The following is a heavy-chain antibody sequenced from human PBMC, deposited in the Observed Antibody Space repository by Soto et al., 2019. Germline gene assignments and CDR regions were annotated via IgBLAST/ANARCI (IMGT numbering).Heavy chain of an antibody. J-gene: IGHJ4*02. CDR3: AKEGGLSGSYYISSSYYFDS. V-gene: IGHV3-30*18. Sequence: ESGGGVVQPGRSLRLSCAASGFTFSSYGMHWVRQAPGKGLEWVAIISYDGSNTYYADSVKGRFTISRDNSKNTLYLQMNSLRAEDTSVYYCAKEGGLSGSYYISSSYYFDSWGQGTLVTASS. D-gene: IGHD1-26*01. CDR1: GFTFSSYG. CDR2: ISYDGSNT.